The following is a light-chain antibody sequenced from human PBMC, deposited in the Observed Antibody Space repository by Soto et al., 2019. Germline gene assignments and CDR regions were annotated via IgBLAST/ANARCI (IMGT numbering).Light chain of an antibody. CDR1: QSVSSY. Sequence: EIVLTQSPATLSLSPGERATLSCRASQSVSSYLAWYQQKPGQAPRLLIYAASNRATGIPARFSGSGSGTDLTLTISSLEPEECAVYYCQQRSKWLTCGGGTKVEIK. V-gene: IGKV3-11*01. CDR2: AAS. J-gene: IGKJ4*01. CDR3: QQRSKWLT.